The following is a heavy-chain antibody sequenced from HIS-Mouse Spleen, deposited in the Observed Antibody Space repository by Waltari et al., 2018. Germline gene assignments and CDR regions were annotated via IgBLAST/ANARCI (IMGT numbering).Heavy chain of an antibody. Sequence: QVQLQESGPGLVKPSETLSLTCTVSGGSISSYYWSWIRQPAGKGLEWIGRIYPSGSTHYNPSLKSRVTMSVDTSKNQFSLKLRSVTAADTAVYYCARDFHDFWSGYYGGDKKHDAFDIWGQGTMVTVSS. J-gene: IGHJ3*02. D-gene: IGHD3-3*01. V-gene: IGHV4-4*07. CDR3: ARDFHDFWSGYYGGDKKHDAFDI. CDR2: IYPSGST. CDR1: GGSISSYY.